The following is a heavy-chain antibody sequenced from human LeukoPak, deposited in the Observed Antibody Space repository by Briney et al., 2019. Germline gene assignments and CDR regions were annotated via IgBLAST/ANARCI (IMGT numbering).Heavy chain of an antibody. CDR2: IIPILGIA. CDR1: GGTFSSYA. V-gene: IGHV1-69*04. J-gene: IGHJ5*02. D-gene: IGHD3-22*01. CDR3: ARVLEFYYYDTPRFDP. Sequence: ASVKVSCKASGGTFSSYAISWVRQAPGQGLEWMGRIIPILGIANYAQKFQGRVTTTADKSASTAYMELSSLRSEDTAVYYCARVLEFYYYDTPRFDPWGQGTLVTVSS.